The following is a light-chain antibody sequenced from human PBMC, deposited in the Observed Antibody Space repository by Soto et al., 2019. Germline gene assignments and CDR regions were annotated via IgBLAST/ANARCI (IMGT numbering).Light chain of an antibody. Sequence: QSALTQPASVSGSPGQSITISCTGTSSDVGGYNYVSWYQQHPGKAPKLMIYDVSNRPSGVSNRFSGSKSGNTASLTISGLQGEDEADYYCSSYTSSSTLGVVGTGTKLTVL. CDR3: SSYTSSSTLGV. CDR1: SSDVGGYNY. J-gene: IGLJ1*01. CDR2: DVS. V-gene: IGLV2-14*01.